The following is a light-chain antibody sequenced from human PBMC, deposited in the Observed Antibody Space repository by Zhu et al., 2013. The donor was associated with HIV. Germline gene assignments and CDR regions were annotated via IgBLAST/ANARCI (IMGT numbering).Light chain of an antibody. V-gene: IGKV3-20*01. CDR2: GAS. J-gene: IGKJ1*01. CDR1: QSVTSNY. CDR3: QQYGSLPWT. Sequence: EIVLTQSPGTLSLSPGERATLSCRASQSVTSNYLAWHQQKPGQAPRLLIYGASSRATGIPDRFSGSGSGTDFTLTISRLEPEDFAVYYCQQYGSLPWTFGQGTKVEIK.